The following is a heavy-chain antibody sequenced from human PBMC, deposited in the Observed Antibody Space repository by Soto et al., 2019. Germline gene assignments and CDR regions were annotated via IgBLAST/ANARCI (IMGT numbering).Heavy chain of an antibody. J-gene: IGHJ6*02. V-gene: IGHV3-74*01. CDR2: IFSDGSST. CDR3: ARGDSSTYFYYYGLDV. Sequence: PGGSLRLSCAASGFTFSNYWMHWVRQAPGKGLLWVARIFSDGSSTRYADSVKGRFTISRGNAKNTLWLQMNSLRVEDTAVYFCARGDSSTYFYYYGLDVWGQGTTVTVSS. CDR1: GFTFSNYW. D-gene: IGHD6-13*01.